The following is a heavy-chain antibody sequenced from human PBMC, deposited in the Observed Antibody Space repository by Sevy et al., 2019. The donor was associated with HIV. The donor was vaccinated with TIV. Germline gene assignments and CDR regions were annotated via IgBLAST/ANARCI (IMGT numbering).Heavy chain of an antibody. V-gene: IGHV3-30*18. Sequence: GGSLRLSCAASALTFTRYAFHWVRQAPGKGPEWLGVISYEGSNIYYGPSVKGRFTISRDNSKNTLYLQMNDMRTEDLAGYCGPQDLHPPGPVRGTNFDYWGRGTLVTVSS. CDR2: ISYEGSNI. CDR1: ALTFTRYA. J-gene: IGHJ4*02. CDR3: PQDLHPPGPVRGTNFDY. D-gene: IGHD1-1*01.